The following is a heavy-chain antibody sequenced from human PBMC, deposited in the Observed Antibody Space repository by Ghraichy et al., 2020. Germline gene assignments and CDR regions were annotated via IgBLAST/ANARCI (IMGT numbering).Heavy chain of an antibody. CDR2: INAGYGNT. CDR1: GYTFTSYA. V-gene: IGHV1-3*01. CDR3: ARGYCSGGSCYSAEYFQH. Sequence: ASVKVSCKASGYTFTSYAMHWVRQAPGQRLEWMGWINAGYGNTKYSQKFQGRVTITRDTSASTAYMELSSLRSEDTAVYYCARGYCSGGSCYSAEYFQHWGQGTLVTVSS. D-gene: IGHD2-15*01. J-gene: IGHJ1*01.